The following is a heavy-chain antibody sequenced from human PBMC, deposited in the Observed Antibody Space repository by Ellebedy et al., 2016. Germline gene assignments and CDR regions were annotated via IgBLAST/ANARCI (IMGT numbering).Heavy chain of an antibody. D-gene: IGHD6-6*01. CDR2: VTSKPNSYAT. CDR3: TTLAASSGGKGLDY. CDR1: GFTFSGSA. V-gene: IGHV3-73*01. J-gene: IGHJ4*02. Sequence: GGSLRLSXAASGFTFSGSAIHWVRQASGKGLEWVGRVTSKPNSYATAYAASVNGRFTISRDDSKNTAYLQMNSLKTEDTAVYYCTTLAASSGGKGLDYWGQGTLVTVSS.